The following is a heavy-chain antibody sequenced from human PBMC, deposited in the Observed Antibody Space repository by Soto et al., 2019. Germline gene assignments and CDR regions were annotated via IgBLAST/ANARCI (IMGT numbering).Heavy chain of an antibody. V-gene: IGHV3-7*04. CDR2: INEDGSEK. Sequence: QPGGSLRLSCAASGFTFSASWMSWVRQAPGKGLEWVANINEDGSEKDYADPVKGRFTISRDNAKNSLDLQMSSLSAEDTAVYHCARGPLWGQGTMVTVSS. CDR3: ARGPL. CDR1: GFTFSASW. J-gene: IGHJ3*01.